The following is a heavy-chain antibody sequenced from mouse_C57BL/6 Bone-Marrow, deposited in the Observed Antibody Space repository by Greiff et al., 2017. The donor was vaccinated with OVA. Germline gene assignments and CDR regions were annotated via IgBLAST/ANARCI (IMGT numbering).Heavy chain of an antibody. D-gene: IGHD1-2*01. CDR3: ASGSLPVDY. CDR2: IYPGDGDT. J-gene: IGHJ2*01. V-gene: IGHV1-82*01. Sequence: QVHVQQSGPELVKPGASVKISCKASGYAFSSYWMNWVKQRPGKGLEWIGRIYPGDGDTNYNWKFKGKATLTANKSSSTAYMQLSSLTSEDSAVYCCASGSLPVDYWGQGTTLTVSS. CDR1: GYAFSSYW.